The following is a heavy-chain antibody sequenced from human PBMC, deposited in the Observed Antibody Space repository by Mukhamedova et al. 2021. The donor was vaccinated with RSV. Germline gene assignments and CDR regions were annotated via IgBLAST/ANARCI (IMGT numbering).Heavy chain of an antibody. J-gene: IGHJ4*02. Sequence: AEYMGGRFTISRDNAKNSLYLQMNSLRAEDTAVYYCASLYDYVCGSYRSDYWGQGTLATVSS. V-gene: IGHV3-11*06. D-gene: IGHD3-16*02. CDR3: ASLYDYVCGSYRSDY.